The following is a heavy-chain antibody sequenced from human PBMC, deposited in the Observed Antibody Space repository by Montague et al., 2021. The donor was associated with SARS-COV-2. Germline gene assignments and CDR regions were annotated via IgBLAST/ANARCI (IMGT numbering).Heavy chain of an antibody. V-gene: IGHV4-31*03. CDR2: VYSGGTT. Sequence: TLSLTCNVSGGSMISGGYYWSWIRQPPEKGLEWIGYVYSGGTTYYNPSLKSRVTISEDMSKNQFSLRLTSVTAADTAVYYCVRDGGLRFSGGAMDVWGQGTTVTVSS. CDR1: GGSMISGGYY. D-gene: IGHD3-3*01. CDR3: VRDGGLRFSGGAMDV. J-gene: IGHJ6*02.